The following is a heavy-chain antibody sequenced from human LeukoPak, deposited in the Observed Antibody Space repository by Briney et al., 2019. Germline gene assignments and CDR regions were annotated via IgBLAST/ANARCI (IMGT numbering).Heavy chain of an antibody. CDR3: AKDGGVYYYDSSGYYPD. D-gene: IGHD3-22*01. CDR2: ISGSGGST. Sequence: GGSLRLSCTASGFTFSTYTMTWVRQAPGKGLEWVSAISGSGGSTYYADSVKGRFTISRDNSKNTLYLQMNSLRAEDTAVYYCAKDGGVYYYDSSGYYPDWGQGTLVTVSS. CDR1: GFTFSTYT. J-gene: IGHJ4*02. V-gene: IGHV3-23*01.